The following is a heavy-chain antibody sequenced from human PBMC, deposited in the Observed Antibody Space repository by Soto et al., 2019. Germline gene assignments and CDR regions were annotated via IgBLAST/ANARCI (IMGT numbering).Heavy chain of an antibody. CDR1: GYTFTSYG. D-gene: IGHD6-13*01. V-gene: IGHV1-18*01. CDR3: ARESAAGDWFDP. Sequence: QVQLVQSGAEVKKPGASVKVSCKASGYTFTSYGITWVRQAPGLGLEWMGWINTYNGNINYAQKLQGRVTMTTNTSTSTAHMELRSLRSDNTAVYYCARESAAGDWFDPWGQGTLVTVSS. CDR2: INTYNGNI. J-gene: IGHJ5*02.